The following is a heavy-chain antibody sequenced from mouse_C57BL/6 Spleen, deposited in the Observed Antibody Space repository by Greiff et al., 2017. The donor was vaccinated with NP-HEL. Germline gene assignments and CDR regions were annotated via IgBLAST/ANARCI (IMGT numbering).Heavy chain of an antibody. Sequence: VQLKESGGGLVKPGGSLKLSCAASGFTFSDYGMHWVRQAPEKGLEWVAYISSGSSTIYYADTVKGRIPISRDNAKNTLFLQMTSLRSEDTAMYYCARSPRFYYFDYWGQGTTLTVSS. CDR3: ARSPRFYYFDY. J-gene: IGHJ2*01. V-gene: IGHV5-17*01. CDR1: GFTFSDYG. CDR2: ISSGSSTI.